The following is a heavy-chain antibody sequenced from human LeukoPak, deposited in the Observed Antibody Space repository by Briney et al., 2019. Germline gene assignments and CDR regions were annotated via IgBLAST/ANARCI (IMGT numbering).Heavy chain of an antibody. D-gene: IGHD7-27*01. CDR1: GYTFTDYF. J-gene: IGHJ3*02. CDR2: IGPKSGAT. Sequence: ASVKVSCKASGYTFTDYFIHWVRQAPGQGLEWMGWIGPKSGATSYSRKFQGRVTVTGDTSISTAYMELSRLRSDDTAVYYCGINRLGKALDIWGQGTMVTVSS. V-gene: IGHV1-2*02. CDR3: GINRLGKALDI.